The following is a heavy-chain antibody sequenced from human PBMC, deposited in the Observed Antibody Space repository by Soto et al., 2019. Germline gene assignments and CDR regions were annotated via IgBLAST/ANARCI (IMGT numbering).Heavy chain of an antibody. D-gene: IGHD1-7*01. Sequence: GGSLRLSCAASGFSFTHYRIHWVRQVPGKGLEWVCRVNADGSSTNYAGFAKGRFTISRDNSKNTAYLEMNNLRVDDTALYYCAKAGDWNYVFDFWGQGTSVTVSS. V-gene: IGHV3-74*01. CDR2: VNADGSST. CDR3: AKAGDWNYVFDF. CDR1: GFSFTHYR. J-gene: IGHJ4*02.